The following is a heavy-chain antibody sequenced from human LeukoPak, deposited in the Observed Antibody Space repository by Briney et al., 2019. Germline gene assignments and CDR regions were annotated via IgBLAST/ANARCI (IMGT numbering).Heavy chain of an antibody. CDR2: ISGSGGST. D-gene: IGHD4-23*01. CDR1: GFTFSSYA. J-gene: IGHJ4*02. V-gene: IGHV3-23*01. Sequence: GGSLRLSCAASGFTFSSYAMSWVRQAPGKGLEWVSAISGSGGSTYYADSVKGRFTISRDNSKNTLYLQMSSLRAEDTAVYYCAKVYSYGGNSGQDYWGQGTLVTVSS. CDR3: AKVYSYGGNSGQDY.